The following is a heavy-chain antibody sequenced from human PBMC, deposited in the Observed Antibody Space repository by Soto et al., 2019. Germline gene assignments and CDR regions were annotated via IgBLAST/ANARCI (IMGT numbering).Heavy chain of an antibody. V-gene: IGHV3-23*01. CDR1: GFTFSSYA. Sequence: EVQLLESGGGLVQPGGSLRLSCAASGFTFSSYAMSWVRQAPGKGLEWVSAISGSGGNTYYADSVKGRFTISRDNSKNTLYLQMNRLRAEDTAVYDCAKEGGGGGGSFDYWGQGTLVTVSS. CDR2: ISGSGGNT. D-gene: IGHD3-16*01. J-gene: IGHJ4*02. CDR3: AKEGGGGGGSFDY.